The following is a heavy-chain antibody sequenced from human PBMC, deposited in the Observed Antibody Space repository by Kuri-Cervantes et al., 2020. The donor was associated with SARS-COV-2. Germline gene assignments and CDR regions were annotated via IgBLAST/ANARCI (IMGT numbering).Heavy chain of an antibody. CDR3: ARVGLMITFGGVIVIPPDY. Sequence: ASVKVSCKASGYTFTRYGISWVRQAPGQGLEWMGWISAYNGNTNYAQKLQGRVTMTTDTSTSTAYMELRSLRSDDTAVYYCARVGLMITFGGVIVIPPDYWGQGTLVTVSS. D-gene: IGHD3-16*02. CDR1: GYTFTRYG. J-gene: IGHJ4*02. V-gene: IGHV1-18*01. CDR2: ISAYNGNT.